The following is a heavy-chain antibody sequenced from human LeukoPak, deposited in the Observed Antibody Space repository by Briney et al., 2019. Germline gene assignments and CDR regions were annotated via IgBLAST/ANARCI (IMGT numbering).Heavy chain of an antibody. V-gene: IGHV4-59*11. Sequence: SETLSLTCAVSDDSFSSHYWTWIRQPPGKGLEWIGYISYIGSTNYNPSLKSRVTISIDTSKNEFSLKLTSVTAADTAVYYCARDLVTVTKGFDIWGQGTMVTVSS. J-gene: IGHJ3*02. CDR3: ARDLVTVTKGFDI. D-gene: IGHD4-17*01. CDR1: DDSFSSHY. CDR2: ISYIGST.